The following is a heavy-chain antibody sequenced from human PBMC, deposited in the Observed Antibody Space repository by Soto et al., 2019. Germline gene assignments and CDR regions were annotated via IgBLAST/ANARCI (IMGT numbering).Heavy chain of an antibody. CDR1: GGSISSSRSY. CDR2: IFYAVNT. V-gene: IGHV4-39*01. J-gene: IGHJ5*02. CDR3: ARQAAAPGIDLWFDP. D-gene: IGHD6-13*01. Sequence: QLQLQESGPGLVKPSETLSLTCNVSGGSISSSRSYWAWFRQPPGKELEWIANIFYAVNTYYNPSLKRRVTVSVDTSKNQFSLKLDSVTAADTAVYYCARQAAAPGIDLWFDPWGQGTLVTVSS.